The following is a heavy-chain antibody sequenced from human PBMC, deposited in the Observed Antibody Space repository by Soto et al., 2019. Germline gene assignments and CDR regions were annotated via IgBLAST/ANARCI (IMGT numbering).Heavy chain of an antibody. D-gene: IGHD2-8*01. V-gene: IGHV4-34*01. CDR3: ARGRDYCTNGVCYPRRSPFDP. CDR1: GGSFSDYY. Sequence: PSETLSLTCAVYGGSFSDYYWSWIRQPPGKGLEWIGEINHSGSTNYNPSLKSRITISVDTSKNQFSLKLTSVTAADTAVYYCARGRDYCTNGVCYPRRSPFDPWGQGTLVTVSS. CDR2: INHSGST. J-gene: IGHJ5*02.